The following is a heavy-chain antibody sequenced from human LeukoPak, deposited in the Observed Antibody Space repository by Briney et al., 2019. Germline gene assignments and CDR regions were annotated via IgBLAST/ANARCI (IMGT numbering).Heavy chain of an antibody. CDR3: ARVYANGMDV. CDR1: GGSISSYY. V-gene: IGHV4-59*01. D-gene: IGHD5/OR15-5a*01. J-gene: IGHJ6*02. CDR2: IYYSGST. Sequence: SETLSLTCTVSGGSISSYYWSWTRQPPGKGLEWIGYIYYSGSTNYNPSLKSRVTISVDTSKNQFSLKLSSVTAADTAVYYCARVYANGMDVWGQGTTVTVSS.